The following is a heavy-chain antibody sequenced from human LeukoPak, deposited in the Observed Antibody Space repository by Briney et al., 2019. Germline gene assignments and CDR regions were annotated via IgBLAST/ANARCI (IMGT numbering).Heavy chain of an antibody. Sequence: GGSLRLSCAASGFTFSSHWMHWVRQAPGKGLEWLSRIFSDGSHTFYADSVKGRFTISRDNAKNTLSLQMNSLRVDDTAVYYCARDRGGDDAFDLWGHGTMVTVSS. D-gene: IGHD2-21*01. J-gene: IGHJ3*01. CDR2: IFSDGSHT. CDR3: ARDRGGDDAFDL. V-gene: IGHV3-74*01. CDR1: GFTFSSHW.